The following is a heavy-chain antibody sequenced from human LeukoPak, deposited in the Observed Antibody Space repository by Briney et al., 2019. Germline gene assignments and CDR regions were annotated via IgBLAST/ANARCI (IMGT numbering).Heavy chain of an antibody. CDR3: ARGGTAIYAFDI. V-gene: IGHV4-59*08. D-gene: IGHD5-18*01. CDR2: IYYSGST. CDR1: GGSISSYY. J-gene: IGHJ3*02. Sequence: SETLSLTCTVSGGSISSYYWSWIRQPPGKGLEWIGYIYYSGSTNYNPSLKSRVTISVDTSKNQFSLKLSSVTAADTAVYYCARGGTAIYAFDIWGQGTMVTVSS.